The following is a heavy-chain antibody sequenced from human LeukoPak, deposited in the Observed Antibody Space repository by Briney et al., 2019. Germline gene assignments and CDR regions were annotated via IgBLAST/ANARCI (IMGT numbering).Heavy chain of an antibody. CDR3: AKSSYYDFWSGYGDY. J-gene: IGHJ4*02. CDR1: GFTFDDYG. CDR2: INWNGGST. V-gene: IGHV3-20*04. Sequence: GGSLRLSCAASGFTFDDYGMSWVRQAPGKGLEWVSGINWNGGSTGYADSVKGRFTISRDNSKNTLYLQMNSLRAEDTAVYYCAKSSYYDFWSGYGDYWGQGTLVTVSS. D-gene: IGHD3-3*01.